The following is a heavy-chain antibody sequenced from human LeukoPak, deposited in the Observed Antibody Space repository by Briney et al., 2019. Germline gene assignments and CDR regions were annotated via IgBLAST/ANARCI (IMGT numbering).Heavy chain of an antibody. CDR3: AKVRGTYSSGYFFDY. CDR2: ISWNSGYI. V-gene: IGHV3-9*01. J-gene: IGHJ4*02. D-gene: IGHD6-19*01. CDR1: GITFGNYS. Sequence: ALRLFCSASGITFGNYSLPRVRQASGKGLGWLSIISWNSGYIGYADSVKGRFTISRDNAKKSLDLQMNSLRAEDTAFYYCAKVRGTYSSGYFFDYWGQGTLVTVSS.